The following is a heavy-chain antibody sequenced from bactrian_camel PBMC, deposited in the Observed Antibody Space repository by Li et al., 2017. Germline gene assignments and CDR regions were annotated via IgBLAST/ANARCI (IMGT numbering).Heavy chain of an antibody. CDR1: GFIHDSCC. V-gene: IGHV3S1*01. CDR3: AASTGRGWTS. D-gene: IGHD1*01. J-gene: IGHJ4*01. CDR2: ISTDGTT. Sequence: HVQLVESGGGLVQSGGSLRLSCVASGFIHDSCCMKWFRQIPGQEHELVSSISTDGTTYYADSARGRFTISKDNAKNTVYLQMNSLKSEDTALYYCAASTGRGWTSWGQGTQVTVS.